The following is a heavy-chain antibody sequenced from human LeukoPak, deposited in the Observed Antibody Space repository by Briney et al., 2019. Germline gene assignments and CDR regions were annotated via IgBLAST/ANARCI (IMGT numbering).Heavy chain of an antibody. D-gene: IGHD1-26*01. CDR1: GGTFSSYT. CDR3: ARGSGSYSQASDY. CDR2: IIPILGIA. V-gene: IGHV1-69*02. Sequence: SVKVSCKASGGTFSSYTISWVRQAPGQGLEWMGRIIPILGIANYAQKFQGRVTITADKSTSTAYMELSGLRSEDTAVYYCARGSGSYSQASDYWGQGTLVTVSS. J-gene: IGHJ4*02.